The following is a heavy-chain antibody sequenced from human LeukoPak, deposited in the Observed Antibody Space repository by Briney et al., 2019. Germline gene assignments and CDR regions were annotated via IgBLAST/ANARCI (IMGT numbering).Heavy chain of an antibody. CDR2: IIPIFGTA. Sequence: ASVKVSCKASGGTFSSYSISWVRQAPGQGLEWMGGIIPIFGTANYAQKFQGRVTITADETTSTAYMELSSLRSEDTAVYYCARDSPYRGYCSGGSCYSKSTDAFDIWGQGTMVTVSS. CDR3: ARDSPYRGYCSGGSCYSKSTDAFDI. V-gene: IGHV1-69*13. D-gene: IGHD2-15*01. J-gene: IGHJ3*02. CDR1: GGTFSSYS.